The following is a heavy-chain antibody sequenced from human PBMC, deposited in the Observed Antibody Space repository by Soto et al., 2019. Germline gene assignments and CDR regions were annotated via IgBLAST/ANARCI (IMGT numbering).Heavy chain of an antibody. CDR3: ARVDHRGYCAILTDS. CDR2: IYDSVNT. V-gene: IGHV4-31*03. Sequence: QVQLQESGPGLVKPSQTLALTCTVSGDSLSSGGHYWSWIRQHPGKGLEWIGHIYDSVNTYYSPSLRSRVTISADMSKNQFSLNLRSVTAAYTAVYYCARVDHRGYCAILTDSWGQGTLVTVSS. D-gene: IGHD3-9*01. CDR1: GDSLSSGGHY. J-gene: IGHJ4*02.